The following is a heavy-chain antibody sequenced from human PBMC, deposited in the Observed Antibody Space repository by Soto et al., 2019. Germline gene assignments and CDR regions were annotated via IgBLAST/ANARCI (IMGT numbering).Heavy chain of an antibody. J-gene: IGHJ4*02. CDR2: ISYDGSDK. CDR3: AKVLGQGTIPDD. D-gene: IGHD2-21*01. V-gene: IGHV3-30*18. Sequence: QVQLVESGGGVVQPGRSLRLSCAASGFTFNSYGMHWVRQAPGKGLEWVALISYDGSDKYYPDSVKGRFTISRDNSKNTLYLQMNSLRPEDTAVYYCAKVLGQGTIPDDWGQGTLVTVSS. CDR1: GFTFNSYG.